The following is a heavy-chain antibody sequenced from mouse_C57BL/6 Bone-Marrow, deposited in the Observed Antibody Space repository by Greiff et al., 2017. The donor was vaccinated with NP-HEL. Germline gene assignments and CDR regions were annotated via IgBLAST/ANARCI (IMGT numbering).Heavy chain of an antibody. CDR1: GFTFSSYG. CDR2: ISSGGSYT. V-gene: IGHV5-6*01. CDR3: ARPYYGSSYGFAY. J-gene: IGHJ3*01. D-gene: IGHD1-1*01. Sequence: EVKVVESGGDLVKPGGSLKLSCAASGFTFSSYGMSWVRQTPDKRLEWVATISSGGSYTYYPDSVKGRFTISRDNAKNTLYLQMSSLKSEDTAMYYCARPYYGSSYGFAYWGQGTLVTVSA.